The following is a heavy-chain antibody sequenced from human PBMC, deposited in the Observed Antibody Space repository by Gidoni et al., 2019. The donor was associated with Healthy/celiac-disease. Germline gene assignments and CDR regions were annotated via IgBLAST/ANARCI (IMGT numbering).Heavy chain of an antibody. V-gene: IGHV3-30-3*01. CDR2: ISYDGSNK. CDR3: ARGKQHHDY. D-gene: IGHD6-13*01. CDR1: SSYA. J-gene: IGHJ4*02. Sequence: SSYAMHWVRQAPGKGLEWVAVISYDGSNKYYADSVKGRFTISRDNSKNTLYLQMNSLRAEDTAVYYCARGKQHHDYWGQGTLVTVSS.